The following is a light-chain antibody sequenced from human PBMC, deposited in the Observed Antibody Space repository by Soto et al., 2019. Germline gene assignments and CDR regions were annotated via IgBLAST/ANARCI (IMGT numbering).Light chain of an antibody. CDR1: RSIFSSY. Sequence: EIVLTQSPGTLSLSPGESATLSCRASRSIFSSYLAWYQQKPGQAPRLLIYGASSRATGIPDRFSGDGSGTDFTLNISRLEPEDFAVYYCQQYSLSPLTFGGGTKVDIK. J-gene: IGKJ4*01. CDR2: GAS. V-gene: IGKV3-20*01. CDR3: QQYSLSPLT.